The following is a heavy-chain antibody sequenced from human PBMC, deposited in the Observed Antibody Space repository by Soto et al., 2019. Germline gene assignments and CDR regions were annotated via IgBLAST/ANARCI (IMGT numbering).Heavy chain of an antibody. Sequence: GGSLRLSCAASGFTFSSYSMNWVRQAPGKGLEWVSYISSSSSTIYYADSVKGRFTISRDNAKNSLYLQMNSLRAEDTAVYYCARYRHYSVDYWGQGTLVTVSS. CDR2: ISSSSSTI. CDR3: ARYRHYSVDY. V-gene: IGHV3-48*01. D-gene: IGHD4-17*01. CDR1: GFTFSSYS. J-gene: IGHJ4*02.